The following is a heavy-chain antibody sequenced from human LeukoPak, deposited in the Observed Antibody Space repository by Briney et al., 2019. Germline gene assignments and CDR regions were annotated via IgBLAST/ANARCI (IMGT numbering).Heavy chain of an antibody. CDR2: VGGSNSIT. V-gene: IGHV3-23*01. J-gene: IGHJ4*02. Sequence: GGSLRLSCAASGFTFSTYAMSWVRQAPGKGLEWVSAVGGSNSITYYTDSVKGRSTISRDNSKNTVYLQMNSLRAEDTAVYYCAKGFWRYLDYWGQGTLVTVSS. CDR3: AKGFWRYLDY. D-gene: IGHD1-1*01. CDR1: GFTFSTYA.